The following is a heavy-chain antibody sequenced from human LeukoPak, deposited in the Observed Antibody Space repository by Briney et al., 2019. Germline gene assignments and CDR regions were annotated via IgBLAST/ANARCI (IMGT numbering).Heavy chain of an antibody. V-gene: IGHV3-23*01. J-gene: IGHJ5*02. CDR1: GFTFSSYA. CDR3: AKARAKSSGWYSFMP. Sequence: GGSLRLSCAASGFTFSSYAMSWVRQAPGKGLEWVSAISGSGGSTYYADSVKGRFTISRDNSKNTLYLQMNSLRAEDMAVYYCAKARAKSSGWYSFMPWGQGTLVTVSS. D-gene: IGHD6-19*01. CDR2: ISGSGGST.